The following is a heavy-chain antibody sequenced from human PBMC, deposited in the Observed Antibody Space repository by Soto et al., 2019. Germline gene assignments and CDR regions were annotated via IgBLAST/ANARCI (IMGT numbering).Heavy chain of an antibody. Sequence: QVQLVQSGAEVKKPGASVKVSCKASGYTFTSYGISWVRQAPGQGLEWMGWISAYNGNTNYAQKLQDRVTMTTDTSTSTAYMELRSLRSDDTAVYYCARAYTYYDFWSGYYDDYWGQGTLVTVSS. CDR2: ISAYNGNT. J-gene: IGHJ4*02. V-gene: IGHV1-18*01. D-gene: IGHD3-3*01. CDR1: GYTFTSYG. CDR3: ARAYTYYDFWSGYYDDY.